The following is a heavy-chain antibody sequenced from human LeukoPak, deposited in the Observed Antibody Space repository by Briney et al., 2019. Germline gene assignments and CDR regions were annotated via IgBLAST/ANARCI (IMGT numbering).Heavy chain of an antibody. CDR1: GYTFTGYY. D-gene: IGHD3-22*01. V-gene: IGHV1-2*02. Sequence: ASVKVSCKASGYTFTGYYMHWVRQAPGQGLEWMGWINPNSGGTNYAQKFQGRVTMTRDTSISTAYTELSRLRSDDTAVYYCARASQPYYYDSSGYYPFDYWGQGTLVTVSS. J-gene: IGHJ4*02. CDR3: ARASQPYYYDSSGYYPFDY. CDR2: INPNSGGT.